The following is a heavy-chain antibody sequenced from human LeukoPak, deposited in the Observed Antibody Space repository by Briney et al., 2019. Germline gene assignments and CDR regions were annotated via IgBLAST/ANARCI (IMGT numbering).Heavy chain of an antibody. CDR1: GYTFTSYD. CDR3: ARSEDSSGYYLTSVDHNWFDP. V-gene: IGHV1-18*01. CDR2: ISAYNGNT. J-gene: IGHJ5*02. D-gene: IGHD3-22*01. Sequence: ASVKVSCKASGYTFTSYDINWVRQAPGQGLEWMGWISAYNGNTNYAQKLQGRVTMTTDTSTSTAYMELRSLRSDDTAVYYCARSEDSSGYYLTSVDHNWFDPWGQGTLVTVSS.